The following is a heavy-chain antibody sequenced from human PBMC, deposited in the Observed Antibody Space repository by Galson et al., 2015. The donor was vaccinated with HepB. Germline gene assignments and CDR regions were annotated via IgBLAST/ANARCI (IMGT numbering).Heavy chain of an antibody. J-gene: IGHJ6*02. Sequence: SLRLSCAASGITFSNYAMHWVRQAPGKGLEWVAVISYDGSNKYYADSVKGRFTISRDNSKNTLYLQMNSLRAEDTTVYYCARPSYSSSSAGHSYYAMDVWGQGTTVTVSS. V-gene: IGHV3-30*04. D-gene: IGHD6-6*01. CDR3: ARPSYSSSSAGHSYYAMDV. CDR2: ISYDGSNK. CDR1: GITFSNYA.